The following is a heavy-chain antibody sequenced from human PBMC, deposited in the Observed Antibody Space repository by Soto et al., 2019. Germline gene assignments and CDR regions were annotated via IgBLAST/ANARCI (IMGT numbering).Heavy chain of an antibody. V-gene: IGHV1-18*01. CDR1: GGTFSSYA. CDR3: ARDWYYDSSGYDAFDI. D-gene: IGHD3-22*01. Sequence: GASVKVSCKASGGTFSSYAISWVRQAPGQGLEWMGWISAYNGNTNYAQKLQGRVTMTTDTSTSTAYMELRSLRSDDTAVYYCARDWYYDSSGYDAFDIWGQGTMVTVSS. CDR2: ISAYNGNT. J-gene: IGHJ3*02.